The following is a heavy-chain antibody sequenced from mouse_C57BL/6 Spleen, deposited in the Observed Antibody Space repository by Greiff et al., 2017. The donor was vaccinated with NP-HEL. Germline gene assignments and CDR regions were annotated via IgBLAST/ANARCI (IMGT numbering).Heavy chain of an antibody. CDR3: ARDRGLRGYFDY. CDR1: GFTFSSYA. D-gene: IGHD2-4*01. J-gene: IGHJ2*01. Sequence: EVQRVESGGGLVKPGGSLKLSCAASGFTFSSYAMSWVRQTPEKRLEWVATISDGGSYTYYPDNVKGRFTISRDNAKNNLYLQMSHLKSEDTAMYYCARDRGLRGYFDYWGQGTTLTVSS. V-gene: IGHV5-4*01. CDR2: ISDGGSYT.